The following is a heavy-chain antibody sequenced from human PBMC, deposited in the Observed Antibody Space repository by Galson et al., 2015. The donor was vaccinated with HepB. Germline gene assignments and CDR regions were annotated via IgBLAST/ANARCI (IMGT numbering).Heavy chain of an antibody. D-gene: IGHD1-1*01. CDR2: SRNKANGYTT. V-gene: IGHV3-72*01. Sequence: SLRLSCAASGFFFSDHYMDWVRQAPGKGLEWVGRSRNKANGYTTEYAASVKGRFTISRDDSMNSLHLQMNGLKIEDTAVYYCAMSPDSGTRHWGQGTLVTVSS. CDR1: GFFFSDHY. CDR3: AMSPDSGTRH. J-gene: IGHJ4*02.